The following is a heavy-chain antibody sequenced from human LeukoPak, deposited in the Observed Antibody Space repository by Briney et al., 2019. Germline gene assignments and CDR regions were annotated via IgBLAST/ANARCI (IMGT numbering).Heavy chain of an antibody. J-gene: IGHJ4*02. D-gene: IGHD6-19*01. CDR3: AKSIAVAEGNGGFDY. Sequence: GGSLRLSCAASGFPFSNYAMTWVRQAPGKGLEWISVISNSGDSTYYADSVRGRFTISRDNSKNTLYLQMNSLRAEDTAVYYCAKSIAVAEGNGGFDYWGQGTLVTVSS. CDR2: ISNSGDST. V-gene: IGHV3-23*01. CDR1: GFPFSNYA.